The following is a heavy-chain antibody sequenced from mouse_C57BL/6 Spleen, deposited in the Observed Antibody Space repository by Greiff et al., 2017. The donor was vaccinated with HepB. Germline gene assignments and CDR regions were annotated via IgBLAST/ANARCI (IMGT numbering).Heavy chain of an antibody. CDR3: TRDRYYYGSSPYWYFDV. CDR2: ISSGGDYI. CDR1: GFTFSSYA. Sequence: EVMLVESGEGLVKPGGSLKLSCAASGFTFSSYAMSWVRQTPEKRLEWVAYISSGGDYIYYADTVKGRFTISRDNARNTLYLQMSSLKSEDTAMYYCTRDRYYYGSSPYWYFDVWGTGTTVTVSS. J-gene: IGHJ1*03. V-gene: IGHV5-9-1*02. D-gene: IGHD1-1*01.